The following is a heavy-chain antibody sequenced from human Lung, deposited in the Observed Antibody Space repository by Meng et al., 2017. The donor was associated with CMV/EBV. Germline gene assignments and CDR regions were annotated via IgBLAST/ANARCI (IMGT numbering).Heavy chain of an antibody. D-gene: IGHD3-22*01. Sequence: GESLKISCAASGFTFSNYAMHWVRQAPGKGLDWVAVISSDGSNKEYADPVKGRFTISRDNSKNTLYLHMNSLRAEDTAVYYCARDRLYYYDTSGYYYPRYFQHWGQGTXVTVSS. V-gene: IGHV3-30*04. CDR2: ISSDGSNK. CDR1: GFTFSNYA. CDR3: ARDRLYYYDTSGYYYPRYFQH. J-gene: IGHJ1*01.